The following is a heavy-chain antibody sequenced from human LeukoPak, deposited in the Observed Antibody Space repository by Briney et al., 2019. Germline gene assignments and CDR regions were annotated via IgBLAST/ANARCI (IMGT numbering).Heavy chain of an antibody. V-gene: IGHV4-31*03. CDR3: ARVPDYGDYEGNFDY. Sequence: PSETLSLTCTVSGGSISSGGYYWRWIRQHSGKGLEWIGYIYYSESTYYNPSLKSRVTISVDTSKNQFSLKLSSVTAADTAVYYCARVPDYGDYEGNFDYWGQGTLVTVSS. CDR1: GGSISSGGYY. J-gene: IGHJ4*02. D-gene: IGHD4-17*01. CDR2: IYYSEST.